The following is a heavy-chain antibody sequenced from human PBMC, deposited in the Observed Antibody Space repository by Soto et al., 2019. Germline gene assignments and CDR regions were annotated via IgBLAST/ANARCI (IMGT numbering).Heavy chain of an antibody. CDR3: ARSGLEWLLYRFFFDY. J-gene: IGHJ4*02. CDR2: IYYSGST. Sequence: PSETLSLTCTVSGGSISSSSYYWGWIRQPPGKGLEWIGSIYYSGSTYYNPSLKSRVTISVDTSKNQFSLKLSSVTAADTAVYYCARSGLEWLLYRFFFDYWGQGTLVTVSS. D-gene: IGHD3-3*01. CDR1: GGSISSSSYY. V-gene: IGHV4-39*01.